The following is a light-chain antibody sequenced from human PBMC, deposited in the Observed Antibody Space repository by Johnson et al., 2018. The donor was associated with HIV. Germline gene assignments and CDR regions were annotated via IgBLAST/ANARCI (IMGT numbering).Light chain of an antibody. V-gene: IGLV1-51*02. CDR3: GAWDTSLSAGGV. J-gene: IGLJ1*01. Sequence: QLVLTQPPSVSAAPGQKVTISCSGSSSNIGNNYVSWYQQLPGTHPKLIIFKNNERPSGIPDRFSGSKSGTSATLGITGLQTGDEADYYCGAWDTSLSAGGVFGTGTKVTVL. CDR2: KNN. CDR1: SSNIGNNY.